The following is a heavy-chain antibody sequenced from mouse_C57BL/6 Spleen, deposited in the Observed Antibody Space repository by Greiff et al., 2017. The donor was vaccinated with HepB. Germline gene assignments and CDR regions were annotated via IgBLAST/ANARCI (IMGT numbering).Heavy chain of an antibody. V-gene: IGHV1-26*01. CDR2: INPNNGGT. CDR1: GYTFTDYY. D-gene: IGHD2-1*01. J-gene: IGHJ2*01. Sequence: EVQLQQSGPELVKPGASVKISCKASGYTFTDYYMNWVKQSHGKSLEWIGDINPNNGGTSYNQKFKGKATLTVDKSSSTAYMELRSLTSEDSAVYYCAKGVLLWYLDYWGQGTTLTVSS. CDR3: AKGVLLWYLDY.